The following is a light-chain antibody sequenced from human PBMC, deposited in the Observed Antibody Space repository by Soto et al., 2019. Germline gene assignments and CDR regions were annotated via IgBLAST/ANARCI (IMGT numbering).Light chain of an antibody. CDR3: SSYTTSNTRQIV. J-gene: IGLJ1*01. CDR2: DVT. V-gene: IGLV2-14*03. CDR1: SSDVSGYNY. Sequence: QSALTQPASVSVSPGQSITISCTGTSSDVSGYNYVSWYQHHPGKAPKLIIYDVTNRPSGVSNPFSGSKSGNTASLTISGLQPEDEADYYCSSYTTSNTRQIVFGTGTKVTVL.